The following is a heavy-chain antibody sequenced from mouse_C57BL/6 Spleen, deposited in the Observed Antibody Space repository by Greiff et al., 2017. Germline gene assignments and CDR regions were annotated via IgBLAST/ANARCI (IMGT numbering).Heavy chain of an antibody. J-gene: IGHJ4*01. CDR1: GYTFTSYT. V-gene: IGHV1-4*01. Sequence: QVQLKQSGAELARPGASVKMSCKASGYTFTSYTMHWVKQRPGQGLEWIGYINPSSGYTKYNQKFKDKATLTADKSSSTAYMQLSSLTSEDTAVYYCARGPLGRDAMDYWGQGTSVTVSS. CDR2: INPSSGYT. D-gene: IGHD4-1*01. CDR3: ARGPLGRDAMDY.